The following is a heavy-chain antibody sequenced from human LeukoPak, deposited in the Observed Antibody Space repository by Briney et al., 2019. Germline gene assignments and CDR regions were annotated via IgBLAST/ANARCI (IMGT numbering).Heavy chain of an antibody. CDR3: ARSLRGDAFDI. Sequence: SETLSLTCAGAGGSISSGGYSWSWIRQPPGTGLEWIGDIYHSGSTYYNPSLKSRATISVDRSKNQFSLKLSSVPAADTAVYYCARSLRGDAFDIWGQGTMVTVSS. CDR2: IYHSGST. D-gene: IGHD4-17*01. CDR1: GGSISSGGYS. V-gene: IGHV4-30-2*01. J-gene: IGHJ3*02.